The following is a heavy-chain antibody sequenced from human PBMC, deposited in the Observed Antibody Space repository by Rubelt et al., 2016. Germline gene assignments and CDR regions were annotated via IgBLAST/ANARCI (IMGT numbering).Heavy chain of an antibody. Sequence: QLHLQESGPGLVKPSATLSLTCTVSGGSIRSSNYYWGWIRQPPGQGLEWIGSIYYSGTTYYNPSLQIRVTFSVDTSRNHCALRWGCGTAADTAGYYGARGHSSSGWYYWGQGALVTVSS. CDR1: GGSIRSSNYY. D-gene: IGHD6-19*01. J-gene: IGHJ4*02. CDR2: IYYSGTT. CDR3: ARGHSSSGWYY. V-gene: IGHV4-39*07.